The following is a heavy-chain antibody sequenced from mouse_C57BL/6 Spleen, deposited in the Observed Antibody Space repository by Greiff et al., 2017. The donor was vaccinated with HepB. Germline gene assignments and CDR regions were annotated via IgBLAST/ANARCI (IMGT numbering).Heavy chain of an antibody. Sequence: VQLVESGAELVRPGASVTLSCKASGYTFTDYEMHWVKQTPVHGLEWIGAIDPETGGTAYNQKFKGKAILTADKSSSTAYMELRSLTSEDSAVYYCTPNWAWFAYWGQGTLVTVSA. CDR3: TPNWAWFAY. CDR2: IDPETGGT. V-gene: IGHV1-15*01. J-gene: IGHJ3*01. D-gene: IGHD4-1*01. CDR1: GYTFTDYE.